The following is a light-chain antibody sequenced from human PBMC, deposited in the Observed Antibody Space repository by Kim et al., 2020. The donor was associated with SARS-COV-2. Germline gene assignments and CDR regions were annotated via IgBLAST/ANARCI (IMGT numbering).Light chain of an antibody. CDR3: QVWDSSSDHRV. J-gene: IGLJ3*02. Sequence: SYELTQPPSLSVAPGKTARITCGVNNIESKSVHWNQQKPGQAPVLVIYYDSDRPSGIPERFSGSNSGNTATLTISRVEAGDEADYYCQVWDSSSDHRVFGGGTQLTVL. V-gene: IGLV3-21*04. CDR1: NIESKS. CDR2: YDS.